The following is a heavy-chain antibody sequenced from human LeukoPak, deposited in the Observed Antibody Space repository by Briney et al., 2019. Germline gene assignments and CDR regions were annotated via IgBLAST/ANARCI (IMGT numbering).Heavy chain of an antibody. CDR1: GFTFSGYW. V-gene: IGHV3-7*01. CDR2: IGEDGSGK. J-gene: IGHJ4*02. D-gene: IGHD1-26*01. CDR3: ARDSIYSGSFSSFDL. Sequence: GGSLRLSCAASGFTFSGYWMSWVRKAPGKGLEGGANIGEDGSGKHYVDSVRGRFTISRDNAKNSLYLQVNSLKAEDTAMYYCARDSIYSGSFSSFDLWGQGTLVTVSS.